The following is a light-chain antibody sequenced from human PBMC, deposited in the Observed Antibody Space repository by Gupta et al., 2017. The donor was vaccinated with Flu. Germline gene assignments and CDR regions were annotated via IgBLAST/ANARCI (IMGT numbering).Light chain of an antibody. CDR1: RSVKSK. J-gene: IGKJ2*01. Sequence: DIVMTQSPGTLSVSPGERATLSCRASRSVKSKLAWYQQKPGQAPRLLIYDASTRVTGIPARFSGSGYGTEFTLTISSRQSEDFAVYYCQHDDNWLTYSFGQGTKMEIK. CDR3: QHDDNWLTYS. V-gene: IGKV3D-15*01. CDR2: DAS.